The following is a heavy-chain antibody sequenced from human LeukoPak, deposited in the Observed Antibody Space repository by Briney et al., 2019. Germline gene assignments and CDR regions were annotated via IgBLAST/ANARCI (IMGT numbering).Heavy chain of an antibody. J-gene: IGHJ5*02. Sequence: SETLSLTCTVSGGSIHTYYWTWIRQPPGKGLEWIGCIYTSGSTNYNPSLKSRVTISVDTSKNQFSLKLSSVTAADTAVYYCARKTSAFDPWGQGTLVTVSS. CDR1: GGSIHTYY. CDR2: IYTSGST. CDR3: ARKTSAFDP. V-gene: IGHV4-4*09.